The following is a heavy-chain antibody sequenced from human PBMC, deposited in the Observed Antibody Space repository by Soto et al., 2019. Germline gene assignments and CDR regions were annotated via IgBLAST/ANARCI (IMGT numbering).Heavy chain of an antibody. CDR1: GFTFSSYA. CDR3: AKDLNVVATSGGPDQY. Sequence: PGGSLRLSCAASGFTFSSYAMSWVRQAPGKGLEWVSAISGSGGSTYYADSVKGRFTISRDNSKNTLYLQMNSLRAEDTAVYYCAKDLNVVATSGGPDQYWGQGTLVTVSS. V-gene: IGHV3-23*01. J-gene: IGHJ4*02. D-gene: IGHD5-12*01. CDR2: ISGSGGST.